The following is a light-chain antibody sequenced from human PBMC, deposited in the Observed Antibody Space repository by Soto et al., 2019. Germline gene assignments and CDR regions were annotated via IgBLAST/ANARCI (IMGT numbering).Light chain of an antibody. V-gene: IGKV3-20*01. Sequence: EIVLTQSPGTLSLSPGERATLSCRASQSVNSAYLAWYQHKPGQAPRLLIYGTSTRATGIPDRFSGSGSGTDFTLTISRLEPEDFAVYYCHQYGLPAPFTFGPGTKVDIK. J-gene: IGKJ3*01. CDR1: QSVNSAY. CDR2: GTS. CDR3: HQYGLPAPFT.